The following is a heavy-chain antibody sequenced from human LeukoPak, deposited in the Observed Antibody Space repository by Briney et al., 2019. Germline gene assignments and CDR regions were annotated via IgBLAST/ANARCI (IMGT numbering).Heavy chain of an antibody. V-gene: IGHV3-23*01. Sequence: PGGSLRLSCAASGFTFSSYAMSWVRQAPGKGLEWVSAISGSGGSTYYADSVKGRFTISRDNSKNTLYLQMNSLRAEDTAVYYCAGYDSSGYYGYFQHWGQGTLVTVSS. CDR1: GFTFSSYA. CDR2: ISGSGGST. CDR3: AGYDSSGYYGYFQH. J-gene: IGHJ1*01. D-gene: IGHD3-22*01.